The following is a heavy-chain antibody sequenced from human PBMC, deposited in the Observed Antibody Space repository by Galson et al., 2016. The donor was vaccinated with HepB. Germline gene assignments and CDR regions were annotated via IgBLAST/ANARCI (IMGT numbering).Heavy chain of an antibody. CDR2: IYYSGRA. CDR3: ATILDGSSGGWADGGFNY. Sequence: SETLSLTCTVSGGSISSSNHYWGWLRQPPGKGLEWIGNIYYSGRADYNPSLKSRVTVSVDTSKNQFSLKLTSVTAADTSIYYCATILDGSSGGWADGGFNYWGQGTLVTVSS. J-gene: IGHJ4*02. V-gene: IGHV4-39*01. CDR1: GGSISSSNHY. D-gene: IGHD6-19*01.